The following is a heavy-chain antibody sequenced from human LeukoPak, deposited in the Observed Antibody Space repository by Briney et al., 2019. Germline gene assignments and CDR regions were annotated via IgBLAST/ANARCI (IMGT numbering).Heavy chain of an antibody. CDR2: ISSSSSYI. Sequence: GGSLRLSCAASGFTFSSYSMNWVRQAPGKGLGWVSSISSSSSYIYYADSVKGRFTISRDNAKNSLYLQMNSLRAEDTAVYYCARESVYDFWSGYYKEGDAFDIWGQGTMVTVSS. CDR1: GFTFSSYS. V-gene: IGHV3-21*01. D-gene: IGHD3-3*01. J-gene: IGHJ3*02. CDR3: ARESVYDFWSGYYKEGDAFDI.